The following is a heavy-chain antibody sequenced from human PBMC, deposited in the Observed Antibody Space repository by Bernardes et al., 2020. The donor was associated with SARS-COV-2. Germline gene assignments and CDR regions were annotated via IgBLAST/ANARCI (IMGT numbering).Heavy chain of an antibody. CDR1: AGSISSSDYY. J-gene: IGHJ6*02. Sequence: LSLTCTVSAGSISSSDYYWAWIRQPPGKGLEWFGTIIYSGNTYYNPSLKSRLTISVDTSKNQFSLRLSSVTAADTAVYYCARQEIHHFGHFYGMDVWGQGTTVTVSS. D-gene: IGHD3-3*01. CDR2: IIYSGNT. V-gene: IGHV4-39*01. CDR3: ARQEIHHFGHFYGMDV.